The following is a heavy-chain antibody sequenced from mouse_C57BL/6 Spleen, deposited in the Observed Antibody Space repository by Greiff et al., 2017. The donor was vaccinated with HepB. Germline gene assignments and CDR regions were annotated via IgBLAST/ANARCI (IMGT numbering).Heavy chain of an antibody. CDR1: GYTFTDYY. Sequence: EVQLQQSGPELVKPGASVKISCKASGYTFTDYYMNWVKQSHGKSLEWIGDINPNNGGTSYNQKFKGKATLTVDKSSSTAYMELRSLTSEDSAVYYCARSTDYGSSYGYFDVWGTGTTVTVSS. CDR2: INPNNGGT. J-gene: IGHJ1*03. CDR3: ARSTDYGSSYGYFDV. D-gene: IGHD1-1*01. V-gene: IGHV1-26*01.